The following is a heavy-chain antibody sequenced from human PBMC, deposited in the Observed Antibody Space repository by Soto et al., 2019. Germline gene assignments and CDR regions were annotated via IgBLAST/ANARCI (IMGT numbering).Heavy chain of an antibody. J-gene: IGHJ4*02. CDR1: GDSMSSSDYY. V-gene: IGHV4-39*01. D-gene: IGHD3-3*01. CDR2: IYYSGST. Sequence: PSETLSLTCAVSGDSMSSSDYYWGWIRQPPGKGLEWIGSIYYSGSTYYNPSLQSRVAISVDTSRNQFSLQLKSVTAADTDLYYCARRPVIIRNFFTGHKKQCLDNWSQGASVT. CDR3: ARRPVIIRNFFTGHKKQCLDN.